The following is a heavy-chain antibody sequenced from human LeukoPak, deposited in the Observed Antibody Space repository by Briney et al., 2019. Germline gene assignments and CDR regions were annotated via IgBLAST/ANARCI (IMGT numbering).Heavy chain of an antibody. V-gene: IGHV3-21*01. CDR1: SFTFSSHN. D-gene: IGHD1-1*01. J-gene: IGHJ4*01. Sequence: GGSLRLSCAASSFTFSSHNIKWGRQAPGKGVELASFISSNGRQKYYEDSVKGRFTISRDNAKTSLYLHLDSLTADDTAVYYCAREAPHWDVPDYWGHGTLVIV. CDR3: AREAPHWDVPDY. CDR2: ISSNGRQK.